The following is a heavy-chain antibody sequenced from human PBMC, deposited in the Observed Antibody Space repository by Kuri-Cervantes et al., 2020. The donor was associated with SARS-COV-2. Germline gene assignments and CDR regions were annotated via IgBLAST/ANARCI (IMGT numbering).Heavy chain of an antibody. J-gene: IGHJ4*02. Sequence: ASVKVSCKASGYNFTGYYIHWVRQAPGEGLEWMGWINPNNGGTKSAQKFQDRVTMTRDTSTNTAFLELIRLTSDDTAVYYCARRGLEGKWGQGTLVTVSS. CDR1: GYNFTGYY. CDR3: ARRGLEGK. V-gene: IGHV1-2*02. D-gene: IGHD3-10*01. CDR2: INPNNGGT.